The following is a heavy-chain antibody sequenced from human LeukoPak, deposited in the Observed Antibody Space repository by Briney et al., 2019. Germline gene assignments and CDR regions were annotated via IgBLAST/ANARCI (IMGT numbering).Heavy chain of an antibody. V-gene: IGHV1-2*02. Sequence: PGASVNVSCKTSGYSFTDYYMHWVRQAPGQGLEWMGWINPNSGGTSSAQKFQGRVTMTRDTSISTVYMEVSWLTSDDTAIYYCARADRLHGGPYLIGPWGQGTLVTVSS. CDR2: INPNSGGT. CDR1: GYSFTDYY. D-gene: IGHD2-21*01. J-gene: IGHJ5*02. CDR3: ARADRLHGGPYLIGP.